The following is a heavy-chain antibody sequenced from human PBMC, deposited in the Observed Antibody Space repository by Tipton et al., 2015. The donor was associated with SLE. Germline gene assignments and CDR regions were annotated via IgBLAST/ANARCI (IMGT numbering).Heavy chain of an antibody. J-gene: IGHJ6*02. V-gene: IGHV1-69*05. CDR1: GYSFTSYS. CDR3: ARGYCGSTSCYRTGGLYYHYYYATDV. Sequence: QLVQSGAEVKKPGASVKVSCKASGYSFTSYSFSWVRQAPGQGLEWMGGIIPIFDTTSYAQKFQGRVTITTDETTSTAYMELTSLRSEDAAVYYCARGYCGSTSCYRTGGLYYHYYYATDVWGQGTTVTVSS. D-gene: IGHD2-2*02. CDR2: IIPIFDTT.